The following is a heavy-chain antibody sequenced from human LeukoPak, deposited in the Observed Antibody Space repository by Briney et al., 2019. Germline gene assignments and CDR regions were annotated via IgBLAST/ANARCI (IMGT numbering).Heavy chain of an antibody. J-gene: IGHJ4*02. CDR1: GGSFSDYY. CDR2: INHGGTA. Sequence: SETLSLTCAVYGGSFSDYYWSWIRQPPGEGLEWIGEINHGGTANYNPSLKNRVTISVDTSKNQFSLKLNSVTAADTAVYYCARARGRAGARFDYWGQGTLVTVSS. D-gene: IGHD1-26*01. CDR3: ARARGRAGARFDY. V-gene: IGHV4-34*01.